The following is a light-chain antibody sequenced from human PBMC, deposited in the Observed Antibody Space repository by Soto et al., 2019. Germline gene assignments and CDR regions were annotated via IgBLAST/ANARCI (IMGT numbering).Light chain of an antibody. Sequence: DIQMTQSPSSLSASVGDRVTITCQASQDISNYLNWYQQKPGKAPKLLIYDPSNLETGVPSRFSGSGSGTDFTFTISSLQPEDIVTYYCQQYDNPNLTVTFGGGTKVEIK. CDR2: DPS. CDR1: QDISNY. J-gene: IGKJ4*01. V-gene: IGKV1-33*01. CDR3: QQYDNPNLTVT.